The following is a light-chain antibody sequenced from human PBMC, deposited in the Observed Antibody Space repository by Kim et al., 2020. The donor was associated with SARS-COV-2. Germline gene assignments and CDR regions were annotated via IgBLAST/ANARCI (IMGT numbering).Light chain of an antibody. J-gene: IGLJ2*01. V-gene: IGLV1-44*01. Sequence: GHWVTISCSGGTSNIGSNTVNWYQQLPGTAPKLLIFSNNQRPSGVPDRFSGSKFGTSASLAISGLQSEDEGDYFCAAWDDSLNGLVIGGGTQLTVL. CDR2: SNN. CDR3: AAWDDSLNGLV. CDR1: TSNIGSNT.